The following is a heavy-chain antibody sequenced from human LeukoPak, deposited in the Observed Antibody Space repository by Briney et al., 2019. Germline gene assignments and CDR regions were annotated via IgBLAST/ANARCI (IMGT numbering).Heavy chain of an antibody. D-gene: IGHD3-22*01. CDR1: GDFISSGDYY. V-gene: IGHV4-61*02. CDR2: IYTSGST. CDR3: ARASYSYDISGWVPFDY. J-gene: IGHJ4*02. Sequence: SETLSLTCSVSGDFISSGDYYWSWIRQPAGKGLEWIGRIYTSGSTTYNPSLKSRVTLSGDTSENQFSLRLSSVTAADTAVYYCARASYSYDISGWVPFDYWGQGTLVTVSS.